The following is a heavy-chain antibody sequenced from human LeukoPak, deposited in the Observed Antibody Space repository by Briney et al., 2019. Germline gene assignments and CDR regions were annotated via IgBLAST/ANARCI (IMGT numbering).Heavy chain of an antibody. J-gene: IGHJ6*03. CDR3: ARAINGRWGYYYYYMDV. CDR1: GDTLTGYY. V-gene: IGHV1-2*06. CDR2: INPNSGGT. D-gene: IGHD5-24*01. Sequence: ASVKVSCKASGDTLTGYYMHWVRQAPGQGLEWMGRINPNSGGTNYAQKFQGGVTMTRDTSISTAYMELSSLRSDDTAVYYCARAINGRWGYYYYYMDVWGKGTTVTVSS.